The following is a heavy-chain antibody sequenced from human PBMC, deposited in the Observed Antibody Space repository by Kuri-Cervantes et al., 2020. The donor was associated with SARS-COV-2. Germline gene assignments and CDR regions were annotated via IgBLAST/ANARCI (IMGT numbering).Heavy chain of an antibody. CDR2: IWYDGKNE. Sequence: GGSLRLSCEASGFIFSDYAMDWVRQAPGKGLEWVAVIWYDGKNEYYAGSVKGRFTISRDNSRNTVLLQMNILRAEDTAIYYCARGAANYYMDVWGTGTPVTVSS. J-gene: IGHJ6*03. CDR3: ARGAANYYMDV. CDR1: GFIFSDYA. D-gene: IGHD3-16*01. V-gene: IGHV3-33*08.